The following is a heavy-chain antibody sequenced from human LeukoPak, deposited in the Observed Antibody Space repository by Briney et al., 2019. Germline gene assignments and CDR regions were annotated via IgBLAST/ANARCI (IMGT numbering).Heavy chain of an antibody. CDR2: ISSSSSYI. CDR3: ARGGSPSAF. CDR1: GFTFSSYS. Sequence: PGGSLRLSCAASGFTFSSYSMNGVRQAPGKGLEWGSSISSSSSYIYYAESVKGRFHISRDNAKTSLYLQMNSLRAEDTAMYYCARGGSPSAFWGPGTLVTVSS. J-gene: IGHJ4*02. V-gene: IGHV3-21*01. D-gene: IGHD2-2*01.